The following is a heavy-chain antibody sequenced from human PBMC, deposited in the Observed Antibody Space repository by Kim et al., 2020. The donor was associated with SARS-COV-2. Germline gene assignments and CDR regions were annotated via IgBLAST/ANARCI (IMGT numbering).Heavy chain of an antibody. Sequence: GGSLRLSCAASGLTFTGYTMSWVRQAPGKGLEWVSSITRDSGNIYYSESVRGRFTISRDNAKNSLFLQMNSLEAEDTAVYYCARGWFGQVGDFWGQGTLV. V-gene: IGHV3-21*01. CDR1: GLTFTGYT. CDR3: ARGWFGQVGDF. CDR2: ITRDSGNI. D-gene: IGHD3-10*01. J-gene: IGHJ4*02.